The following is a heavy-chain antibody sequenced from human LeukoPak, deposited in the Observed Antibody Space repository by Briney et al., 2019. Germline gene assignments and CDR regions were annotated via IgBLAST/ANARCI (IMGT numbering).Heavy chain of an antibody. D-gene: IGHD2/OR15-2a*01. CDR3: ARNFDS. J-gene: IGHJ4*02. CDR1: GFTFTSYT. V-gene: IGHV3-48*01. Sequence: GGSLRLSCAASGFTFTSYTMNWVRQAPGKGLEWVSYITSSSSTIYYADSVKGRFTMSRDNAENSLYLQMNSLRAEDAAVYYCARNFDSWGQGTLVTVSS. CDR2: ITSSSSTI.